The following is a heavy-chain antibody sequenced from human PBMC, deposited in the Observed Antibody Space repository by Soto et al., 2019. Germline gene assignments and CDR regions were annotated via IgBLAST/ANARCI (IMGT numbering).Heavy chain of an antibody. CDR1: GFSLSTSGMC. CDR2: IDWDDDK. D-gene: IGHD6-19*01. CDR3: ARILPNSSGWSNFDY. J-gene: IGHJ4*02. Sequence: SGPTLVNPTQTLTMTCTFSGFSLSTSGMCVSWIRQPPGKALEWLALIDWDDDKYYSTSLKTRLTISKDTSKNQVVLTMTNMDPVDTATYYCARILPNSSGWSNFDYWGQGTQVTVSS. V-gene: IGHV2-70*01.